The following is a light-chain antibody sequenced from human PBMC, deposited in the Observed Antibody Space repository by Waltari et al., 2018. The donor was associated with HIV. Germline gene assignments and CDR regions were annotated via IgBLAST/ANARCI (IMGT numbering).Light chain of an antibody. J-gene: IGLJ1*01. CDR2: ENN. Sequence: QSVLTQPPSVSGAPGQTVTLSCTGTIPNIGAGYDVHWDQQLPGTAPKLLIYENNNRPACVPDRFSGSMPGTSVALAITGLQAGDEADYYCQSYDSSRSGYVFGTGTKVIVL. CDR1: IPNIGAGYD. V-gene: IGLV1-40*01. CDR3: QSYDSSRSGYV.